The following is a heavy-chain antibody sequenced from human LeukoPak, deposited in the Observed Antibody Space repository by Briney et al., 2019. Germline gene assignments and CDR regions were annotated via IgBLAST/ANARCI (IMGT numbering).Heavy chain of an antibody. Sequence: SETLSLTCAVYGGSFSGYYWSWIRQPPGKGLEWIGEINHSGSTNYNPSLKSRVTISVDTSKNQFSLKLSSLTAADTAVYYCARAYYDFWSGWGHAFDIWGQGTMVTVSS. CDR3: ARAYYDFWSGWGHAFDI. V-gene: IGHV4-34*01. CDR2: INHSGST. D-gene: IGHD3-3*01. J-gene: IGHJ3*02. CDR1: GGSFSGYY.